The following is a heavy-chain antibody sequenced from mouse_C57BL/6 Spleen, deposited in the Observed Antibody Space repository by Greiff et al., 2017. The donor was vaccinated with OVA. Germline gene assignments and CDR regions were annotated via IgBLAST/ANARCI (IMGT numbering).Heavy chain of an antibody. D-gene: IGHD1-1*01. Sequence: VKLQESGPELVKPGASVKISCKASGYAFSSSWMNWVKQRPGKGLEWIGRIYPGDGDTNYNGKFKGKATLTADKSSSTAYMQLSSLTSEDSAVYFCARSGYYGSRDYFDYWGQGTTLTVSS. J-gene: IGHJ2*01. CDR1: GYAFSSSW. CDR2: IYPGDGDT. V-gene: IGHV1-82*01. CDR3: ARSGYYGSRDYFDY.